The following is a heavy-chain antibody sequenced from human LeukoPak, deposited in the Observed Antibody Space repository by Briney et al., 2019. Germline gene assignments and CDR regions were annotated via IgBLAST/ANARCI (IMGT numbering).Heavy chain of an antibody. CDR3: ARLKGSGYDDDY. Sequence: SSETLSLTCTVSGDSISSGDYYWGWIRQPPGKGLEWIGSIYYSGSTYYNPSLKSRVTISVDTSKNQFSLKLSSVTAADTAVYYCARLKGSGYDDDYWGQGTLVTVSS. CDR2: IYYSGST. J-gene: IGHJ4*02. CDR1: GDSISSGDYY. D-gene: IGHD5-12*01. V-gene: IGHV4-39*01.